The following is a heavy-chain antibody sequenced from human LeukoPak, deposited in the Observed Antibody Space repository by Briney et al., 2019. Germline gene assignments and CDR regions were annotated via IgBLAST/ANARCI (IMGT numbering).Heavy chain of an antibody. D-gene: IGHD3/OR15-3a*01. Sequence: GASVKVSCKASGYTFTSYAMNWVRQAPGQGLEWMGWINTNTGNPTYAQGFTGRFVFSLDTSVSTAYLQISSLKAEDTAVYYCAGEWTGKHYYYGMDVWGQGTTVTVSS. V-gene: IGHV7-4-1*02. CDR3: AGEWTGKHYYYGMDV. CDR2: INTNTGNP. J-gene: IGHJ6*02. CDR1: GYTFTSYA.